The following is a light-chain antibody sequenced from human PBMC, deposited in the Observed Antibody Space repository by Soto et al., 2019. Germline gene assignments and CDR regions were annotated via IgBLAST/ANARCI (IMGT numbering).Light chain of an antibody. V-gene: IGKV1-39*01. Sequence: DIQMTQSPSSLSASVGDRVTITCRASRSISNYLSWYQQKPGKAHKLLIYAASSLQTGVPSTFSGSGSGTDFTVTISNLQPEDFATYYCPQSYIVPWTFGQGTKVEIK. J-gene: IGKJ1*01. CDR2: AAS. CDR1: RSISNY. CDR3: PQSYIVPWT.